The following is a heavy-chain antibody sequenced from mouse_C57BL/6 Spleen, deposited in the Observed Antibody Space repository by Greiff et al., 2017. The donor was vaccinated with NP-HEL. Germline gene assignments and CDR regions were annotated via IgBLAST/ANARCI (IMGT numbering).Heavy chain of an antibody. CDR2: IYPGSGST. CDR3: ARLDSSGRYYYAMDY. J-gene: IGHJ4*01. V-gene: IGHV1-55*01. Sequence: VQLQQPGAELVKPGASVKMSCKASGYTFTSYWITWVKQRPGQGLEWIGDIYPGSGSTNYNEKFKSKATLTVDPSSSTAYMQLSSLTSEDSAVYYCARLDSSGRYYYAMDYWGQGTSVTVSS. D-gene: IGHD3-2*02. CDR1: GYTFTSYW.